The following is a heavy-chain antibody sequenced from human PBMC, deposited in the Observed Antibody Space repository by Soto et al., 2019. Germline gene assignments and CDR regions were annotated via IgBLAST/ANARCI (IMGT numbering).Heavy chain of an antibody. CDR1: GFSLSTNEVG. Sequence: QITLKESGPPLVKPTQTLTLTCTLSGFSLSTNEVGVGWIRQPPGKALEWLALIYWDDDKRYSPSLKSRLTITKDTSKNQVVLTMTNMDPVDTATYYCARGHSYFDYWGQGTLVTVSS. CDR2: IYWDDDK. CDR3: ARGHSYFDY. J-gene: IGHJ4*02. V-gene: IGHV2-5*02.